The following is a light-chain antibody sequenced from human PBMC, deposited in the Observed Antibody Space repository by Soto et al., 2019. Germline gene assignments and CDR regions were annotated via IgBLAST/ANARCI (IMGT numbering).Light chain of an antibody. CDR1: QSVSSNY. CDR2: GAS. CDR3: QQYGSSTPVT. Sequence: EIVLTQSPGTLSLSPGERATLSCRASQSVSSNYLAWYQQKPGQTPRLLIYGASSRATVIPDRFSGSGSGTDFTLTISGLEPEDFAVYYCQQYGSSTPVTFGGGTKVEIK. J-gene: IGKJ4*01. V-gene: IGKV3-20*01.